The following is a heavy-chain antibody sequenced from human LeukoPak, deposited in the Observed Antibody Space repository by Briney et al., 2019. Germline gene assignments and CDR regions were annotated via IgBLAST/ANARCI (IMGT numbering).Heavy chain of an antibody. CDR1: GFTFSSYG. V-gene: IGHV3-30*18. D-gene: IGHD6-13*01. CDR2: ISYDGNNK. J-gene: IGHJ4*02. CDR3: AKDKNSYSSAWYGGSDY. Sequence: GRSLRLSCAASGFTFSSYGMHWVRQAPGKGLEWVAVISYDGNNKYYADSVKGRFTISRDNSKNTLYLQMNSLRAEDTAVYFCAKDKNSYSSAWYGGSDYWGQGTLVTVSS.